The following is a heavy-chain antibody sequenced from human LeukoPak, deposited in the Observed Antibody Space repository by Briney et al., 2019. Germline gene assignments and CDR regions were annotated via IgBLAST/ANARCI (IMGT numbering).Heavy chain of an antibody. CDR1: GFTVSSNY. CDR3: ARDRRAGYYYDSSGYSDAFDI. V-gene: IGHV3-53*01. D-gene: IGHD3-22*01. J-gene: IGHJ3*02. Sequence: GGSLRLSCAASGFTVSSNYMSWVRQAPGKGLEWVSFIYSGGSTYYADSVKGRFTISRDNSKNTLYLQMNSLRAEDTAVYYCARDRRAGYYYDSSGYSDAFDIWGQGTMVTVSS. CDR2: IYSGGST.